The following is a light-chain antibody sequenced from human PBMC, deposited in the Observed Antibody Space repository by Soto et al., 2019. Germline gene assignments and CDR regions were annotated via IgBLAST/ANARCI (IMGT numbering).Light chain of an antibody. V-gene: IGKV3-11*01. CDR3: LQRSTWPPFT. Sequence: EVVLTQSPATLSLSPGERATLSCRASQNIRSYLAWYQQKPGQAPRLLIFDASNRATGIPARFSGSGSGTDFTLTISSLRPEDFGVYYCLQRSTWPPFTFGGGTKVEMK. CDR1: QNIRSY. CDR2: DAS. J-gene: IGKJ4*01.